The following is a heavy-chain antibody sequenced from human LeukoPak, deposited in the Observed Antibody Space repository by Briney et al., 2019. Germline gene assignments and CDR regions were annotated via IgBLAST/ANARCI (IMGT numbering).Heavy chain of an antibody. CDR1: GFTFSSYS. CDR3: ARDLIAAGHFDY. Sequence: GGSLRLSCAASGFTFSSYSMNWVRQAPGKGLEWVSSISSSSSYIYYADSVKGRFTISRDNAKNSLYLQMSSLRAEDTAVYYCARDLIAAGHFDYWGQGTLVTVSS. V-gene: IGHV3-21*01. D-gene: IGHD6-13*01. J-gene: IGHJ4*02. CDR2: ISSSSSYI.